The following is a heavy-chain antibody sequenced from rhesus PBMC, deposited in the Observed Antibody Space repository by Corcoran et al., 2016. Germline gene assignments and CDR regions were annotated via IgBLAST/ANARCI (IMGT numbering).Heavy chain of an antibody. CDR1: GGSISSNY. D-gene: IGHD2-8*01. Sequence: QLQLQESGPGLVKPSETLSLTCAVSGGSISSNYWSWIRQPPGKGLGWIGRISGSGGSTDYNPSLQSRVTISTDTSKNQFSLKLSSVTAADTAVYYCVVGYCSGGVCYALSYWGQGVLVTVSS. V-gene: IGHV4-173*01. J-gene: IGHJ4*01. CDR2: ISGSGGST. CDR3: VVGYCSGGVCYALSY.